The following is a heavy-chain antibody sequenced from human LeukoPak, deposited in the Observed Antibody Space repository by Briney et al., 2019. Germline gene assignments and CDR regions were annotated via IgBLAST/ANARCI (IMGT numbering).Heavy chain of an antibody. Sequence: ASVAVSCKASGYTFTGYYMHWVRQAPGQGLEWMGWINPNSGGTNYAQKFQGRVTMTRDTSISTAYMELSRLRSAGTGVYYCARDGQPGGAGINYWGQGTLVTVSS. CDR2: INPNSGGT. CDR1: GYTFTGYY. J-gene: IGHJ4*02. D-gene: IGHD6-19*01. V-gene: IGHV1-2*02. CDR3: ARDGQPGGAGINY.